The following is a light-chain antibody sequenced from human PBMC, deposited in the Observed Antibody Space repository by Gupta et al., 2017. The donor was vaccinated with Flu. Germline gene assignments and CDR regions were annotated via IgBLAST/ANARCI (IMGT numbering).Light chain of an antibody. CDR3: QSADSSGTYQV. CDR2: KDS. J-gene: IGLJ2*01. V-gene: IGLV3-25*01. CDR1: ALTKQY. Sequence: SSELTQPPSVSVSPGQTARITCSGDALTKQYAYWYQQKPGQAPVLVIYKDSERPSGIPERFSGSSSGTTVTLTISGVQAEDEADYYCQSADSSGTYQVFGGGTKLTVL.